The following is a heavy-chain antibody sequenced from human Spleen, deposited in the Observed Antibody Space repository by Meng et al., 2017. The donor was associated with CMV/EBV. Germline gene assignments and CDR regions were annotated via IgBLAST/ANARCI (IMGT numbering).Heavy chain of an antibody. CDR3: ARETYDSSGYYLDY. V-gene: IGHV4-38-2*02. J-gene: IGHJ4*02. CDR1: SYSISSGYY. D-gene: IGHD3-22*01. Sequence: SETLSLTCTVSSYSISSGYYWGWIRQAPGKGLEWIGYIYYSGSTYYNPSLKSRVTISVDTSKNQFSVKLRSVTAADTAVYYCARETYDSSGYYLDYWGQGTLVTVSS. CDR2: IYYSGST.